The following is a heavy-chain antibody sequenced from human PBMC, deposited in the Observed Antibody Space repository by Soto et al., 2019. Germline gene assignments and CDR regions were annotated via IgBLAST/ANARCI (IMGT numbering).Heavy chain of an antibody. Sequence: QVQLVQSGAEVKKPGASVKVSCKASGYTFTSYGISWVRQAPVQGLEWMGWISAYNGNTNYAQKLQGRGTMTTDTSTSTAYMELRSLRSDDTAVYYCARDAYSGYDFYYYYMDVWGKGTTVTVSS. V-gene: IGHV1-18*01. D-gene: IGHD5-12*01. CDR1: GYTFTSYG. CDR2: ISAYNGNT. J-gene: IGHJ6*03. CDR3: ARDAYSGYDFYYYYMDV.